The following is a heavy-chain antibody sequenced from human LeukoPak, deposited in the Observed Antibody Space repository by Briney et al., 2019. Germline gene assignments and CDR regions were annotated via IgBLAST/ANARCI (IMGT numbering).Heavy chain of an antibody. V-gene: IGHV4-39*07. J-gene: IGHJ4*02. D-gene: IGHD5-24*01. CDR2: IYYSGST. CDR1: GGSISSSSYY. CDR3: ARDRKRDGYSFDY. Sequence: KPSETLSLTCTVSGGSISSSSYYWGWIRQPPGKGLEWIGSIYYSGSTNYNPSLKSRVTISVDTSKNQFSLKLSSVTAADTAVYYCARDRKRDGYSFDYWGQGTLVTVSS.